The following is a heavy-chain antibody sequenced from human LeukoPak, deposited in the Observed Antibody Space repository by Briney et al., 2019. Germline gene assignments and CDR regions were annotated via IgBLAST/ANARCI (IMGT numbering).Heavy chain of an antibody. V-gene: IGHV3-30*04. D-gene: IGHD6-19*01. J-gene: IGHJ5*02. CDR3: ARGGYSSGWYASRYNWFDP. CDR1: GFTFSSYA. CDR2: ISYDGSNK. Sequence: PGGSLRLSCAASGFTFSSYAMPWVRQAPGKGLEWVAVISYDGSNKYYADSVKGRFTISRDNSKNTLYLQMNSLRAEGTAVYYCARGGYSSGWYASRYNWFDPWGQGTLVTVSS.